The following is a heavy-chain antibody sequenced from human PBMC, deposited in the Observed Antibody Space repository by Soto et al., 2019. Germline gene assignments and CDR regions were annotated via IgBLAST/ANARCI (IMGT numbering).Heavy chain of an antibody. D-gene: IGHD6-19*01. CDR1: GFTFSSYA. Sequence: GGSLRLSCAASGFTFSSYAMSWVRQAPGKGLEWVSAISGSGGSTYYADSVKGRFTISRDNSKNTLYLQMNSLRAGDTAVYYCAKVQYSSGWPYYFDYWGQGTLVTVSS. CDR3: AKVQYSSGWPYYFDY. V-gene: IGHV3-23*01. J-gene: IGHJ4*02. CDR2: ISGSGGST.